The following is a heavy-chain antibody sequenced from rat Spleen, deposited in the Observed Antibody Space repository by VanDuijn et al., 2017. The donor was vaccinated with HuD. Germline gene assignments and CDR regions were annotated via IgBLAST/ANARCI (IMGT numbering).Heavy chain of an antibody. V-gene: IGHV5-7*01. CDR2: ISNDDRHT. J-gene: IGHJ2*01. D-gene: IGHD1-2*01. CDR3: VRQPHTTYVYVYYFDY. Sequence: EVQLVESGGGLVQPGRSMKLSCAASGFTFSDYNMAWVRQAPKKGLEWVAIISNDDRHTYYRDSVKGRFTISRDNSKSTLYLQMDSLMSEETATYYCVRQPHTTYVYVYYFDYWGQGVMVTVSS. CDR1: GFTFSDYN.